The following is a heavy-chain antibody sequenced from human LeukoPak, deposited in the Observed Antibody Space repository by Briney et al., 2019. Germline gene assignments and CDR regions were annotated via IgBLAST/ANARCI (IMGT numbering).Heavy chain of an antibody. CDR2: IYYSGST. CDR1: GGSISSHY. Sequence: SETLSLTCTVSGGSISSHYWSWIRQPPGKGLEWIGYIYYSGSTNYNPSLKSRVTISVDTAKNQFSLKLSSVTAADTAVYYCARDRALSMGYYYGMDVWGQGTTVTVSS. D-gene: IGHD2/OR15-2a*01. CDR3: ARDRALSMGYYYGMDV. V-gene: IGHV4-59*11. J-gene: IGHJ6*02.